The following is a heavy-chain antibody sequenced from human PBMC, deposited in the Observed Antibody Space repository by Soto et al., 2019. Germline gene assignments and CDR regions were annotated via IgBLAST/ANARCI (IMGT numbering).Heavy chain of an antibody. Sequence: SETLSLTCTVSGDSINNYYWTWIRQPPGKGLEWIGYIYDSGSTSYNPSLKSRLTISVATYKTKFSLKLKSVTAADTAVYYCARGTKYYYQGMDVWGQGTTVTVSS. CDR1: GDSINNYY. V-gene: IGHV4-59*01. CDR2: IYDSGST. CDR3: ARGTKYYYQGMDV. J-gene: IGHJ6*02.